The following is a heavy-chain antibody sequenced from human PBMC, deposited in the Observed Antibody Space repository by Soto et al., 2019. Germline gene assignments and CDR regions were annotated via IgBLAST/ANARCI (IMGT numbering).Heavy chain of an antibody. CDR1: GFTFSSYA. D-gene: IGHD3-22*01. CDR3: ASKDSSGYYEIDY. V-gene: IGHV3-30*14. CDR2: ISYDGSNK. Sequence: GGSLRLSCAASGFTFSSYAMHWVRQAPGKGLEWVALISYDGSNKYYADSVKGRFTISRDNSKNTLYLQMNSLRAEDTAVYYCASKDSSGYYEIDYWGQGTLVTVSS. J-gene: IGHJ4*02.